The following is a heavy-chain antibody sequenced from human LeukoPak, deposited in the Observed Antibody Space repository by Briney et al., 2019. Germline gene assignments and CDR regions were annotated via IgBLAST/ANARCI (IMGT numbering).Heavy chain of an antibody. Sequence: ASETLSLTCTVSGGSIISSSYYWGWIRQPPGKGLEWIGSIYYSGSTYYNPSLKSRVTISVDTSKNQFSLKLSSVTAADTAVYYCARQGSGNYLSPVNYWGQGTLVTVSS. D-gene: IGHD1-26*01. CDR1: GGSIISSSYY. CDR2: IYYSGST. V-gene: IGHV4-39*01. J-gene: IGHJ4*02. CDR3: ARQGSGNYLSPVNY.